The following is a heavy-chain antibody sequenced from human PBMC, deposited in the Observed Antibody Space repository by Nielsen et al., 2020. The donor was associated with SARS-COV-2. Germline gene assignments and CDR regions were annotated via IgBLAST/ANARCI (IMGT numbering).Heavy chain of an antibody. CDR3: ARGLIAVAGPYYFDY. J-gene: IGHJ4*02. V-gene: IGHV1-2*06. CDR1: GYTFTDYY. Sequence: ASVKVSCKASGYTFTDYYIHWVRQAPGQGLEWMGRINPYSGGTNYAQKFQDRVTMTTDTSTSTAYMELRSLTSDDAAVYYCARGLIAVAGPYYFDYWGQGTLVTVSA. CDR2: INPYSGGT. D-gene: IGHD6-19*01.